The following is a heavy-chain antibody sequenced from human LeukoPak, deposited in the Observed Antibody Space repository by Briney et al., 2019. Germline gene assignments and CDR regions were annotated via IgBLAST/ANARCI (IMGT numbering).Heavy chain of an antibody. D-gene: IGHD6-13*01. V-gene: IGHV1-2*02. CDR2: INPNSGGT. J-gene: IGHJ5*02. Sequence: GASVKVSCKASGYTFTGYYMHWVRQAPGQGLEWMGWINPNSGGTNYAQKLQGRVTMTRDTSISTAYMELSRLRSDDTAVYYCARAYWSGAAAGTRVWFDPWGQGTLVTVSS. CDR1: GYTFTGYY. CDR3: ARAYWSGAAAGTRVWFDP.